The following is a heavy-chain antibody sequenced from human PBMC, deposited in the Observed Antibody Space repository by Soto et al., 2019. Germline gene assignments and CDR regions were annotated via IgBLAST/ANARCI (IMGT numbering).Heavy chain of an antibody. V-gene: IGHV1-3*01. Sequence: ASVKVSCKASGYTFTSYAMHWVRQAPGQRLEWMGWINAGNGNTKYSQKFQGRVTITRDTSASTAYMELSSLRSEDTAVYYCARGGITMVRGVIITTGYYYYGMDVWGQGTTVTVSS. D-gene: IGHD3-10*01. J-gene: IGHJ6*02. CDR3: ARGGITMVRGVIITTGYYYYGMDV. CDR1: GYTFTSYA. CDR2: INAGNGNT.